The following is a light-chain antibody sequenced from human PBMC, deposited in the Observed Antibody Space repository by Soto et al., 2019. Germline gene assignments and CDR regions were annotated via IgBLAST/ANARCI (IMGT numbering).Light chain of an antibody. CDR2: SND. J-gene: IGLJ1*01. V-gene: IGLV1-47*02. CDR3: AAWDDSLHGYV. Sequence: QSVVTQPPSASGTAGQRVTISCSGSSSNIGSNYVYWYQQLPGTAPKLLIYSNDQRPSGVPDRFSGSKSGTSASLAISGLRSEDEADYCCAAWDDSLHGYVFATGTKLTVL. CDR1: SSNIGSNY.